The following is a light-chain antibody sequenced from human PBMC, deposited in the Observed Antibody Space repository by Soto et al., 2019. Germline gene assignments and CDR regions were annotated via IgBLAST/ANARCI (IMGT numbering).Light chain of an antibody. J-gene: IGKJ3*01. CDR3: QHYGTSPLT. CDR1: QSINNK. CDR2: GAS. V-gene: IGKV3-20*01. Sequence: EIVLTQSPATLSVSPGERVTLSCRASQSINNKVAWYQQKPGQAPRLLIYGASSRATGIPDRFSGSGSGTDFTLTISRLEPEDFAVYYCQHYGTSPLTFGPGTKVDIK.